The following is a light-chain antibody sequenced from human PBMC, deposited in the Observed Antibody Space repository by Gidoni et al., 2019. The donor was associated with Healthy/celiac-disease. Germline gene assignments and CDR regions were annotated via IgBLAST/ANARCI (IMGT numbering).Light chain of an antibody. V-gene: IGLV3-21*03. Sequence: SYVLTQPPSVSVAPEKTARITCGGNNIGRKTVHWYQQKTGQAPVLVVFDDSDRPSGIPERFSGSNSGNTATLTISRVEAGDEADYYCQVWDSSSDQGVFGTGTKVTVL. CDR1: NIGRKT. CDR3: QVWDSSSDQGV. J-gene: IGLJ1*01. CDR2: DDS.